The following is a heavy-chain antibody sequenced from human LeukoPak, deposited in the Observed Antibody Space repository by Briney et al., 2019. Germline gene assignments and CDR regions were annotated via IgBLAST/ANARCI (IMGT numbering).Heavy chain of an antibody. Sequence: ASVKVSCKASGYTFTCYYMHWVRQAPGQGLEWMGRINPNSGGTNYTQKFQGRVTMTRDTSISTAYMELSRLRSDDTAVYYCARSDHYYDSSGYYSSLRDYWGQGTLVTVSS. D-gene: IGHD3-22*01. CDR2: INPNSGGT. CDR3: ARSDHYYDSSGYYSSLRDY. J-gene: IGHJ4*02. CDR1: GYTFTCYY. V-gene: IGHV1-2*06.